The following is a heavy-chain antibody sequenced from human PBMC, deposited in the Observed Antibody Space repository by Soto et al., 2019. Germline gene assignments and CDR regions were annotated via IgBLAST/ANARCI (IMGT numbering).Heavy chain of an antibody. V-gene: IGHV3-15*01. D-gene: IGHD6-13*01. CDR2: IKSRADGGTA. CDR1: DXTFSNAG. CDR3: ATPGEFRASWYDY. Sequence: GSRELAFAASDXTFSNAGMAWVRKAPGKGLEWVGRIKSRADGGTAEYAAHVKGRFTISRDDSKTTLYLQMNTMKTEDKAVYYCATPGEFRASWYDYWGQGTRVTVSS. J-gene: IGHJ4*02.